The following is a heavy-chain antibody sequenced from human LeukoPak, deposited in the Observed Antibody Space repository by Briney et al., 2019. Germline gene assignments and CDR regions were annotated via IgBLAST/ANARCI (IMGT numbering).Heavy chain of an antibody. CDR3: ARQYGYCSTTSCADGYFDY. Sequence: GESLKISCKGSGYSFTNYWIGWVRQMPGKGLEWMGIIYPGGSDTRYSPSFQGQVTISADKSISTAYLQWSSLKASDTAMYYCARQYGYCSTTSCADGYFDYWGQGTLVTVSS. D-gene: IGHD2-2*01. J-gene: IGHJ4*02. V-gene: IGHV5-51*01. CDR1: GYSFTNYW. CDR2: IYPGGSDT.